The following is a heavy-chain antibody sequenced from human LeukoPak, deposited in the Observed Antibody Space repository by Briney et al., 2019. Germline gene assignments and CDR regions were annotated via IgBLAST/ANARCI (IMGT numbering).Heavy chain of an antibody. CDR2: IYSGGNT. CDR1: GFTVRDNY. Sequence: GGSLRLSCAASGFTVRDNYMSWVRQATGKGLEWVSLIYSGGNTFYPDSVRGRFTISRDDSKNTLSLQMNSLRAEDTAVYYCARAVTTGYFDLWGRGTLVTVSS. V-gene: IGHV3-66*01. D-gene: IGHD4-11*01. J-gene: IGHJ2*01. CDR3: ARAVTTGYFDL.